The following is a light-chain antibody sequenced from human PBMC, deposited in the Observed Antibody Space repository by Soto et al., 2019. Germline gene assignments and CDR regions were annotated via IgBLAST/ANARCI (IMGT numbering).Light chain of an antibody. CDR2: GAS. CDR1: QKISSTV. V-gene: IGKV3-20*01. Sequence: EIVLTQSPGILSLSPGERANLSCRASQKISSTVLAWYQQKPGQAPRLLIYGASSRTTGITDRFSGSGSGTDFTLTISRLEPEDFAMYYCQQCGGSPTFGQGTKVDI. J-gene: IGKJ1*01. CDR3: QQCGGSPT.